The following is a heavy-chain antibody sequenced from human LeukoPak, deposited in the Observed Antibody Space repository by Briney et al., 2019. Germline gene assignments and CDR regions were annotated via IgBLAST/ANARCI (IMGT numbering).Heavy chain of an antibody. CDR1: GFTFSSYE. V-gene: IGHV3-48*03. CDR3: ARDQRGYSSYWKFDY. J-gene: IGHJ4*02. Sequence: GGSLRLSCADSGFTFSSYEMNWVRQAPGKGLEWVSLISATGSTTYYAESVRGRFTISRDNSKNTLYLQMNTLRAEDTAVYYCARDQRGYSSYWKFDYWGQGTLVTVSS. D-gene: IGHD5-18*01. CDR2: ISATGSTT.